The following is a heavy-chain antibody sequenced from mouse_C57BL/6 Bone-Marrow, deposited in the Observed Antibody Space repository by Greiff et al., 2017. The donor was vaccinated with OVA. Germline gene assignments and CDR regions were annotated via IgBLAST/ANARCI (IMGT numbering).Heavy chain of an antibody. J-gene: IGHJ3*01. D-gene: IGHD1-1*01. CDR1: GFNIKDDY. CDR2: IDPENGDT. V-gene: IGHV14-4*01. CDR3: ATAVGGFAY. Sequence: VQLKQSGAELVRPGASVKLSCTASGFNIKDDYMHWVKQRPEQGLEWIGWIDPENGDTEYASKFQGKATITADTSSNTAYLQLSSLTSEDTAVYYCATAVGGFAYWGQGTLVTVSA.